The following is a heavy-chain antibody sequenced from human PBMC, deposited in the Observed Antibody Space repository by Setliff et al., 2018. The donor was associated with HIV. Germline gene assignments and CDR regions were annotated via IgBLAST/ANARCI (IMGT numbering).Heavy chain of an antibody. Sequence: SETLSLTCTVSGASMTTFYWSWLRQRPGKGLEWIGYIHYSGATNYNPSLQSRVTISLDTSKNRFSLRLTSVTAADTAVYYCARDNEQMAVPGAVFDYWGQGTLVTVSS. V-gene: IGHV4-31*03. CDR2: IHYSGAT. J-gene: IGHJ4*02. CDR1: GASMTTFY. CDR3: ARDNEQMAVPGAVFDY. D-gene: IGHD6-19*01.